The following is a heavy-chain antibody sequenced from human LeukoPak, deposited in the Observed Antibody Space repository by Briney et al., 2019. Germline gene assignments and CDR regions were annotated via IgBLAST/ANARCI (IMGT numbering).Heavy chain of an antibody. Sequence: PSETLSLTCTVSGGSISSYYWSWIRQSPVKGLEWIGYIFPTGNAFYNPSLESRVTISLDTSENQFSLTLSSVTAADTAVYYCARRNHYFYYMGVWGKGTTVTVSS. CDR3: ARRNHYFYYMGV. J-gene: IGHJ6*03. V-gene: IGHV4-4*09. CDR2: IFPTGNA. CDR1: GGSISSYY.